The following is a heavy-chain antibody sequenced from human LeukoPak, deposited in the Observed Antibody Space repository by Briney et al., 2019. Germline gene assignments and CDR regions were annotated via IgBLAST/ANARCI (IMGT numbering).Heavy chain of an antibody. D-gene: IGHD2-21*01. CDR1: GGSINNYY. CDR3: ARHRPAIPGFDY. J-gene: IGHJ4*02. V-gene: IGHV4-59*08. Sequence: PSETLSLTCTISGGSINNYYWSWIRQSPGKGLEWIGYIYYTGSTKFNPSLKSRVIMSVDPSTSQFFLKLTSVTAADTAVYYCARHRPAIPGFDYWGQGALVTVSS. CDR2: IYYTGST.